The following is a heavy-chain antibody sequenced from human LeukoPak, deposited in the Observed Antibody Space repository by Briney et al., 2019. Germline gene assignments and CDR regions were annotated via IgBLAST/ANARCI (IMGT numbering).Heavy chain of an antibody. Sequence: GGSLRLSCTASGFSFSDHYTDWVRQAPGKGLEWVGRTSNKANSYTTEYAASVKGRFTISRDDSKNSLYLEMNSLKTEDTAVYFYARAQRGGNTYGYLDSWGQGTLVTVSS. D-gene: IGHD5-18*01. CDR1: GFSFSDHY. V-gene: IGHV3-72*01. CDR2: TSNKANSYTT. J-gene: IGHJ4*02. CDR3: ARAQRGGNTYGYLDS.